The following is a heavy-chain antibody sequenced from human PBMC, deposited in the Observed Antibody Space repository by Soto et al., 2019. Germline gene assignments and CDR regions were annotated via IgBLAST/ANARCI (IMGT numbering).Heavy chain of an antibody. V-gene: IGHV1-18*01. CDR2: ISAYNGNT. Sequence: GASVKVSCKASGYTFTSYGISWVRQAPGQGLEWMGWISAYNGNTNYAQKLQGRVTMTTDTSTSTAYMELRSLRSDDTAVYYCARDTPHIKGGYDYYYYYAMDVWGQGTTVTV. CDR1: GYTFTSYG. CDR3: ARDTPHIKGGYDYYYYYAMDV. D-gene: IGHD5-12*01. J-gene: IGHJ6*02.